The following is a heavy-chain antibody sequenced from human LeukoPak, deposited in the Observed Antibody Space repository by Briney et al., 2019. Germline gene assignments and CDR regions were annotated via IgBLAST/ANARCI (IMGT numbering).Heavy chain of an antibody. V-gene: IGHV4-4*07. CDR2: IYTSGST. Sequence: SETLSLTCTVSGGSIGTYYWSWIRQPAGKGLGWIGCIYTSGSTNYNPSLKSRVTMSVDTSKNQFSLKLSSVTAADTAVYYCARQGYSSGDFDYWGQGTLVTVSS. CDR1: GGSIGTYY. J-gene: IGHJ4*02. D-gene: IGHD5-18*01. CDR3: ARQGYSSGDFDY.